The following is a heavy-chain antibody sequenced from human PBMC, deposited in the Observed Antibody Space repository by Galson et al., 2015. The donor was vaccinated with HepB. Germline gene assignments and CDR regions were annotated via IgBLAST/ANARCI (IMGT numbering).Heavy chain of an antibody. J-gene: IGHJ3*02. CDR3: ARDDRGYFDRHDAFDI. CDR2: IYYSGST. V-gene: IGHV4-31*03. D-gene: IGHD3-9*01. CDR1: GGSISSGGYY. Sequence: QVQLQESGPGLVKPSETLSLTCTVSGGSISSGGYYWSWIRQHPGKGLEWIGYIYYSGSTYYNPSLKSRVTISVDTSKNQFSLKLSSVTAADTAVYYCARDDRGYFDRHDAFDIWGQGTMVTVSS.